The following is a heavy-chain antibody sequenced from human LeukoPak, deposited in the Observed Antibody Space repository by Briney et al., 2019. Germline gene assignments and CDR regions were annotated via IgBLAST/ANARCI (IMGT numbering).Heavy chain of an antibody. V-gene: IGHV1-18*01. CDR1: GYSFTKYG. J-gene: IGHJ4*02. D-gene: IGHD3-10*01. CDR2: ISAYNGNT. CDR3: GRENYDSGSYFCDY. Sequence: GESLQISCKGAGYSFTKYGISWVRQAPGQGLEWMGWISAYNGNTKYEQKLQGRVTMTTDTSTSTAYMELRSLRSDDTAVYYCGRENYDSGSYFCDYWGQGTLVIVSS.